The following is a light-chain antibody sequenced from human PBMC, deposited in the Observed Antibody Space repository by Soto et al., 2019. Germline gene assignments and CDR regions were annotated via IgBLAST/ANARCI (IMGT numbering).Light chain of an antibody. CDR3: CSYTSSSTYV. V-gene: IGLV2-14*01. CDR2: DVN. CDR1: SSDVGGYNY. J-gene: IGLJ1*01. Sequence: QSVLTQPASVSGSPGQSITISCTGTSSDVGGYNYVSWYQQHPGKAPKLMIFDVNNRPSGVSNRFSGSKSGNTASLTISGLQAEDEADYYCCSYTSSSTYVFGTGTKDTVL.